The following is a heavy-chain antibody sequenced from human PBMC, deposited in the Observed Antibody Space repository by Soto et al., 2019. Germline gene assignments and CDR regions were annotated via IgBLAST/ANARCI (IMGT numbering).Heavy chain of an antibody. CDR3: AHRIAMTTVTTGVGWFDP. V-gene: IGHV2-5*02. Sequence: SGPTLVKPTQTLTLTCTFSGFSLSTSGVGVGWIRQPPGKALEWLALIYWDDDKRYSPSLKSRLTITKDTSKNQVVLTMTNMDPVETATYYCAHRIAMTTVTTGVGWFDPWGQGTLVTVSS. J-gene: IGHJ5*02. CDR2: IYWDDDK. CDR1: GFSLSTSGVG. D-gene: IGHD4-17*01.